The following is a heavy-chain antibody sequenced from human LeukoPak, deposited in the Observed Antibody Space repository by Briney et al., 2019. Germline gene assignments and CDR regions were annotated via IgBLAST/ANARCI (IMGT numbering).Heavy chain of an antibody. CDR2: ISGSGGST. CDR3: AKVTRGGYYYDSSGTG. CDR1: GFTFSSYA. Sequence: PGGSLRLSCAASGFTFSSYAMSWVRQAPGKGLEWVSAISGSGGSTYYADSVKGRFTISRDNSKNTLYLQMNSLRAEDTAVYYCAKVTRGGYYYDSSGTGWGQGTLVTVSS. V-gene: IGHV3-23*01. J-gene: IGHJ4*02. D-gene: IGHD3-22*01.